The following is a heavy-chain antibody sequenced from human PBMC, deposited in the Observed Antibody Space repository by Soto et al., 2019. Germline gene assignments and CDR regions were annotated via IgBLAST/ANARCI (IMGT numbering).Heavy chain of an antibody. J-gene: IGHJ3*01. Sequence: EVQLVESGGGLVQPGGSLRLSCAASGFTFSTYWMTWVRQAPGKGLEWVANIKQDGSEEYYVDSVKGRFTISRDNAKNSLYLQTNSLRAEDTAVYYCARDPFDYDSGTYAAFDVWGQGTMVTVSS. CDR2: IKQDGSEE. CDR1: GFTFSTYW. D-gene: IGHD3-10*01. V-gene: IGHV3-7*01. CDR3: ARDPFDYDSGTYAAFDV.